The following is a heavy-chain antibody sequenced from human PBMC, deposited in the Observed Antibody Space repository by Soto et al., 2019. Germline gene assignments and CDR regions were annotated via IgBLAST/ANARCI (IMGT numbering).Heavy chain of an antibody. D-gene: IGHD2-2*01. CDR3: ARDPDCHSTSCFFPPHV. CDR2: ISGRGSYI. CDR1: GFTFSDEN. V-gene: IGHV3-21*06. Sequence: PGWSLRLSCSASGFTFSDENMSWVRQVPGKGLEWVSGISGRGSYIFYADSVQGRFSISRDNPKNSLFLEMNSLRVEDTAVYYCARDPDCHSTSCFFPPHVWGQGTTVTVSS. J-gene: IGHJ6*02.